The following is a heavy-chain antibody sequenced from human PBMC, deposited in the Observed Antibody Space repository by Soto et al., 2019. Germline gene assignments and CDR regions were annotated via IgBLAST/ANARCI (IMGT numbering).Heavy chain of an antibody. CDR3: ARQTTVNTRYYYYGMDV. CDR1: GGTFSSYA. Sequence: WASVKVSCKASGGTFSSYAISWVRQAPGQGLEWMGGIIPIFGTANYAQKFQGRVTITADESTSTAYMELSSLRSEDTAVYYCARQTTVNTRYYYYGMDVWGQGTTVTVSS. J-gene: IGHJ6*02. CDR2: IIPIFGTA. D-gene: IGHD4-17*01. V-gene: IGHV1-69*13.